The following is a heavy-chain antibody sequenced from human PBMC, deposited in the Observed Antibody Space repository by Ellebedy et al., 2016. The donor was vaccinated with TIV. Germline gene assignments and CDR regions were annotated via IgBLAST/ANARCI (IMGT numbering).Heavy chain of an antibody. J-gene: IGHJ5*02. CDR1: GGTFSSYA. CDR2: IISIFGTA. CDR3: ARMGYCSSTSCYSGWFNP. V-gene: IGHV1-69*13. Sequence: SVKVSXXASGGTFSSYAISWVRQAPGQGLEWMGGIISIFGTANYAQKFQGRVTITADESTSTAYMELSSLRSEDTAVYYCARMGYCSSTSCYSGWFNPWGQGTLVTVSS. D-gene: IGHD2-2*02.